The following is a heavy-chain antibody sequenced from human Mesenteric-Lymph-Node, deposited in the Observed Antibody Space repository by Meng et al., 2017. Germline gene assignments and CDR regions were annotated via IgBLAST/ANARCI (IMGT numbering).Heavy chain of an antibody. CDR2: INHRGET. J-gene: IGHJ3*02. Sequence: SQTPSLTCAVYGGSLSGDYWVWIRQAPGKGLEWIGEINHRGETNYKSSLKSRVTMTIDTSKNQFSLKVTSVTAADTGIFYCARGVAYSSSWGTTNDAFDIWGQGTMVTVSS. V-gene: IGHV4-34*01. D-gene: IGHD6-13*01. CDR1: GGSLSGDY. CDR3: ARGVAYSSSWGTTNDAFDI.